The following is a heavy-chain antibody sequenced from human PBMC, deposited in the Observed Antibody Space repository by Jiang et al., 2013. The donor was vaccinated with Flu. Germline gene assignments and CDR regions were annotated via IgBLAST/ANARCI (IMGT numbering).Heavy chain of an antibody. V-gene: IGHV3-21*01. CDR1: GLIFSSYT. CDR2: ISSRSSHI. D-gene: IGHD3-3*01. Sequence: VQLLESGGGLVKPGGSLRLSCAASGLIFSSYTMNWVRQAPGKGLEWVSCISSRSSHIYYADSVKGRFTTSRDNAKNSLYLQMNSLRAEDTAVYYCARDPTALQNDFWIRSDYYGMDVWGQGTTVTVSS. J-gene: IGHJ6*02. CDR3: ARDPTALQNDFWIRSDYYGMDV.